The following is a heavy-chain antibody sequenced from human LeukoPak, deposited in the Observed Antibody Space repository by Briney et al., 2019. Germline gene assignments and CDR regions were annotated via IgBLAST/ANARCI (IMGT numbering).Heavy chain of an antibody. V-gene: IGHV3-23*01. Sequence: GGSLRLSCAASGFTFSSYAMSWVRQAPGKGLEWVSAISGSGGSTYYADSVKGRFTISRDNSKNTLYLQMNSLRAEDTAVYYCATSRGYWYSFDYWGQGTLVTVSS. J-gene: IGHJ4*02. D-gene: IGHD2-8*02. CDR3: ATSRGYWYSFDY. CDR1: GFTFSSYA. CDR2: ISGSGGST.